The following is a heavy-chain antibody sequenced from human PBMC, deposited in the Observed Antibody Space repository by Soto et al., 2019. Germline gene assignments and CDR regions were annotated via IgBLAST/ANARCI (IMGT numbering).Heavy chain of an antibody. CDR3: AHIYFWSGFYKSTTFDY. J-gene: IGHJ4*02. CDR1: GFSLSTSGVG. Sequence: QITLKESGPTLVKPTQTLTLTCTFSGFSLSTSGVGVGWIRQPPGKALEWLALIYWHDDKRYSPSLKSRLTITNSTSKNRLVLTMSNMDPVDTATYYCAHIYFWSGFYKSTTFDYWGQGTLVTVSS. CDR2: IYWHDDK. V-gene: IGHV2-5*01. D-gene: IGHD3-3*01.